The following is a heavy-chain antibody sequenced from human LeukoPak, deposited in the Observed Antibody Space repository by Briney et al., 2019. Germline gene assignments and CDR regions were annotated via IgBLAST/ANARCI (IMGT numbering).Heavy chain of an antibody. J-gene: IGHJ4*02. CDR3: ARDYYDSSGYSNLLDY. V-gene: IGHV1-2*02. CDR1: GYTFTGYY. Sequence: ASVKVSCKASGYTFTGYYIHWVRQAPGQGLEWMGWINPNSGGTNYAQKFQGRVTMTRDTSISTAYMELSRLRSDDTAVYYCARDYYDSSGYSNLLDYWGQGTLVTVSS. D-gene: IGHD3-22*01. CDR2: INPNSGGT.